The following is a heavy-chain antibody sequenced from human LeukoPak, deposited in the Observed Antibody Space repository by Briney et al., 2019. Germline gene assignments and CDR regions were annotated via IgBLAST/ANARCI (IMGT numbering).Heavy chain of an antibody. J-gene: IGHJ1*01. D-gene: IGHD3-22*01. Sequence: SGGSLRLSCAASGFTFSSYVMNWVRRAPGKGLEWVSSISTSSSYIYYADSVKGRFTISRDNAKKSLYLQMNRLRAGDTAVYYCARDGGDYYDSSGYPFHHWGQGTLVTVSS. CDR1: GFTFSSYV. CDR2: ISTSSSYI. CDR3: ARDGGDYYDSSGYPFHH. V-gene: IGHV3-21*01.